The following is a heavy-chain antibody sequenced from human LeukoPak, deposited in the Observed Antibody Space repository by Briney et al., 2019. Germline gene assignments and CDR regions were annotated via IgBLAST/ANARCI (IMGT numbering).Heavy chain of an antibody. D-gene: IGHD3-22*01. V-gene: IGHV1-2*02. Sequence: GASVKVSCKASGYTFTGYYMHWVRQAPGQGLEWMGWINPNSGGTNYAQKFQGRVTMTRDTSISTAYMELSRLRSDDTAVYYCAAQPQYYYDSSGYYEGAFDIWGQGTMVTVSS. J-gene: IGHJ3*02. CDR1: GYTFTGYY. CDR3: AAQPQYYYDSSGYYEGAFDI. CDR2: INPNSGGT.